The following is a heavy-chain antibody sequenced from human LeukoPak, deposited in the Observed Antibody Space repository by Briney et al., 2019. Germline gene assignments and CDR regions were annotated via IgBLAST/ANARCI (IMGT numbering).Heavy chain of an antibody. D-gene: IGHD5-18*01. Sequence: GASVKVSCKASGYTFTSYGISWVRQAPGQGLEWMGWISAYNGNTNYAQKLQGRVTMTTGTSTSTAYMELRSLRSDDTAVYYCARELDTAMVTFDYYYGMDVWGQGTTVTVSS. CDR1: GYTFTSYG. CDR3: ARELDTAMVTFDYYYGMDV. V-gene: IGHV1-18*01. CDR2: ISAYNGNT. J-gene: IGHJ6*02.